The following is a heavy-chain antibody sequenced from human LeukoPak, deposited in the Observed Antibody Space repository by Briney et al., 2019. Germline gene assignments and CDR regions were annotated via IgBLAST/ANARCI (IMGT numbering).Heavy chain of an antibody. CDR3: ARVRSGGWYDPVDY. CDR1: GFTFDDYA. CDR2: IYWNGGST. D-gene: IGHD6-19*01. V-gene: IGHV3-20*04. J-gene: IGHJ4*02. Sequence: EGSLRLSCAASGFTFDDYAMSWVRQAPGKGLEWVSGIYWNGGSTGYADSVKGRFTISRDNAKNSLYLQMNSLRAEDTAFYYCARVRSGGWYDPVDYWGQGTLVTVSS.